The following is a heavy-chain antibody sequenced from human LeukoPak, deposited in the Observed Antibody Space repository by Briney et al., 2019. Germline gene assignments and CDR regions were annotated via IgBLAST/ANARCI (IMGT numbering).Heavy chain of an antibody. D-gene: IGHD3-9*01. Sequence: PGGSLRLSCAASGFTLSSGSWMHWVRPVPGKGLVWVSRFRSDGSSTTYADSVKGRFTISRDNAKNTLYLQMNSLRDEDTAVYYCVRDQDWAFDYWGQGALVTVSS. CDR2: FRSDGSST. V-gene: IGHV3-74*01. CDR1: GFTLSSGSW. CDR3: VRDQDWAFDY. J-gene: IGHJ4*02.